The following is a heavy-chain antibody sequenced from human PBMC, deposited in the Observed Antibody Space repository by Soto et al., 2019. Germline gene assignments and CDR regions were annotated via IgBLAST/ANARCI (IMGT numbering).Heavy chain of an antibody. Sequence: QVQLQEAGPGLVKPSETLSLSCAVSGGSFSSYHCNWVRKSAGKGLEWIGRIYPSGSTTYNPSLKSRLTMSVDTSTHQFPLRLTAITAADTAVYYCATGRSEVVPGAMDTWGQGALGTASS. J-gene: IGHJ5*02. CDR3: ATGRSEVVPGAMDT. CDR1: GGSFSSYH. V-gene: IGHV4-4*07. D-gene: IGHD2-2*01. CDR2: IYPSGST.